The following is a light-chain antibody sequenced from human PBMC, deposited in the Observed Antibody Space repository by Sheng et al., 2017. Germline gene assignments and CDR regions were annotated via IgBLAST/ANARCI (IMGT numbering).Light chain of an antibody. CDR2: QDS. J-gene: IGLJ1*01. CDR1: KLGDKY. V-gene: IGLV3-1*01. Sequence: SYELTQPPSVSVSPGQTASISCSGDKLGDKYACWYQQKPGQSPVLLIYQDSKRPSGIPERFSGSNSGNTATLTISGTQAMDEADYYCQAWDSSTPCVFGTGTKVTVL. CDR3: QAWDSSTPCV.